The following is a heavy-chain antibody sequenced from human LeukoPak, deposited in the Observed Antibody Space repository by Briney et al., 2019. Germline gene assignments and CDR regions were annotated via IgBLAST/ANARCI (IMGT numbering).Heavy chain of an antibody. V-gene: IGHV3-33*06. D-gene: IGHD3-22*01. Sequence: GRSLRLSCAVSGFTFSIHGMHWVRQAPGKGLEWVAVLWYDGSNKYYADSVKARFTSSRHNSKKTLYLQMNSLRAEDTAVYYCAKDPYYDSSGYWALDYWGQGTLVTVSS. J-gene: IGHJ4*02. CDR3: AKDPYYDSSGYWALDY. CDR2: LWYDGSNK. CDR1: GFTFSIHG.